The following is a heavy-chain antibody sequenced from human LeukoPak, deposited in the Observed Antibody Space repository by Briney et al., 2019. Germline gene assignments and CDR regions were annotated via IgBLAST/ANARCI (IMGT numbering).Heavy chain of an antibody. CDR1: GGSIRGSSYY. D-gene: IGHD1-14*01. CDR2: IYYSGST. J-gene: IGHJ4*02. V-gene: IGHV4-39*01. CDR3: VRQRRGEYRYMDY. Sequence: PSETPSLSSTDPGGSIRGSSYYSGWIRQSPGSGLEWIGNIYYSGSTYYNPSLKSRVTRSVDTSKNQFSLKLSSVTAADTAVYCCVRQRRGEYRYMDYWGGGTLVTVSS.